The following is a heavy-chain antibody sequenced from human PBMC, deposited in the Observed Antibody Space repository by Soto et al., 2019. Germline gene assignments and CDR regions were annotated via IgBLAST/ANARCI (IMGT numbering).Heavy chain of an antibody. J-gene: IGHJ4*02. Sequence: QVQLVESGGGVVQPGRSLRLSCAASGFTFSSYGMHWVRQAPGKGLEWVAVIWYDGSKKYYADSVKGRFTISRDNSKNTLYLQMNSLRAEDTAVYYCARDRGGIDYWGQGTLVTVSS. CDR1: GFTFSSYG. CDR3: ARDRGGIDY. CDR2: IWYDGSKK. V-gene: IGHV3-33*01. D-gene: IGHD1-26*01.